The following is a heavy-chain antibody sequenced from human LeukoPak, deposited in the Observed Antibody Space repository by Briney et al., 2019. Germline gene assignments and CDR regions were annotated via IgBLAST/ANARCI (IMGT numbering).Heavy chain of an antibody. D-gene: IGHD3-10*01. CDR2: IYYSGST. CDR3: ARDIYGSGHGWFDT. CDR1: GDSISSYY. V-gene: IGHV4-59*01. J-gene: IGHJ5*02. Sequence: SETPSLTCTVSGDSISSYYWSWIRQPPGKGLEWIGYIYYSGSTNYNPSLKSRVTISVDTSKKQLSLMLRSVTAADTAVYYCARDIYGSGHGWFDTWGQGRLVTVSS.